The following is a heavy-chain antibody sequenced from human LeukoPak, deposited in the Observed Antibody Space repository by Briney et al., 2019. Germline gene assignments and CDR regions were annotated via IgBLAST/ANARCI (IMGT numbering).Heavy chain of an antibody. CDR2: INPNSGDT. CDR3: ARGDSSGYTPLPFDY. CDR1: GYTFTVYS. Sequence: ASVEVSCKASGYTFTVYSMHWVRQAPGQGLEWMGWINPNSGDTKYSQNFQGRVTMSWDTSTSTAYMELNRLTSDDTAVYYCARGDSSGYTPLPFDYWGQGTLVTVSS. J-gene: IGHJ4*02. D-gene: IGHD3-22*01. V-gene: IGHV1-2*02.